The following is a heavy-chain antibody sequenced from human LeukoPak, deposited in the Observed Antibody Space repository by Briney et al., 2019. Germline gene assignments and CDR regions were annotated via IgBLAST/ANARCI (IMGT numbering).Heavy chain of an antibody. Sequence: ASVKVSCKASGYTFASYGISWLRQAPGQGLEWMGWISAYNGNTNYAQKLQGRVTMTTDTSTSTAYMELRSLRSDDTAVYYCARDRGPGFLEWLLTFDYWGQGTLVTVSS. J-gene: IGHJ4*02. CDR2: ISAYNGNT. V-gene: IGHV1-18*01. CDR3: ARDRGPGFLEWLLTFDY. CDR1: GYTFASYG. D-gene: IGHD3-3*01.